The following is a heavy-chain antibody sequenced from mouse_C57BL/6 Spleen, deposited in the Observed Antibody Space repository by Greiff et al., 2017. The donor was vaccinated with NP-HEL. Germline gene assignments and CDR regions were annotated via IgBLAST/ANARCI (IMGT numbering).Heavy chain of an antibody. Sequence: EVHLVESGGGLVKPGGSLKLSCAASGFTFSDYGMHWVRQAPGKGLEWVTYISSGSSTIYYADTVKGRFTISRDKAKNTLFLQMTSLRSEDTAMYYCARTGSYAMDYWGQGTSVTVSS. V-gene: IGHV5-17*01. D-gene: IGHD4-1*01. CDR1: GFTFSDYG. CDR2: ISSGSSTI. CDR3: ARTGSYAMDY. J-gene: IGHJ4*01.